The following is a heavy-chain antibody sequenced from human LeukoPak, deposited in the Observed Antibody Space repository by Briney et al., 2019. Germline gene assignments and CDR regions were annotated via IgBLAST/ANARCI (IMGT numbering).Heavy chain of an antibody. CDR3: ARDRFDSSGYYYEPFDY. CDR1: GFTFSSYS. V-gene: IGHV3-21*01. J-gene: IGHJ4*02. D-gene: IGHD3-22*01. Sequence: GGSLRLSCAASGFTFSSYSMNWVRQAPGKGLEWVSSISSSSSYIYYADSVKGRFTISRDNAKNSLYLQMNSLGAEDTAVYYCARDRFDSSGYYYEPFDYWGQGTLVTVSS. CDR2: ISSSSSYI.